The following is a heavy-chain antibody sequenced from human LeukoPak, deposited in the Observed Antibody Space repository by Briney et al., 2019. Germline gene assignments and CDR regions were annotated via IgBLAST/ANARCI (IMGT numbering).Heavy chain of an antibody. D-gene: IGHD3-22*01. J-gene: IGHJ4*02. CDR2: ISYDGSNK. CDR1: GFTFSSYG. CDR3: VKGYYYDSSGYTQPFDY. Sequence: GGSLRLSCAASGFTFSSYGMHWVRQAPGKGLEWVAVISYDGSNKYYADSVKGRFTISRDNSKNTLYLQMNSLRAEDTAVYYCVKGYYYDSSGYTQPFDYWGQGTLVTVSS. V-gene: IGHV3-30*18.